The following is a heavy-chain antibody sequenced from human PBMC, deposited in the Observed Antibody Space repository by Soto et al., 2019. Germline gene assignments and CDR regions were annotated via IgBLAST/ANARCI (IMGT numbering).Heavy chain of an antibody. V-gene: IGHV4-59*01. J-gene: IGHJ6*02. CDR2: IYYSGST. D-gene: IGHD3-3*01. CDR1: GGSISSYY. Sequence: KTSEILSLTCTVSGGSISSYYWGWIRQPPGKGLEWIGYIYYSGSTNYNPSLKSRVTISVDTSKNQFSLKLSSVTAADTAVYYCARGPYYDFWSSSGMDVWGQGTTVTVSS. CDR3: ARGPYYDFWSSSGMDV.